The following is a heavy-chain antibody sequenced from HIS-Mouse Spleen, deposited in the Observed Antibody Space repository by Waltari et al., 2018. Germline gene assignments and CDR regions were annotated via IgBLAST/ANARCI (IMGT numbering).Heavy chain of an antibody. Sequence: QLQLQESGPGLVKPSETLSLTCTVSGGSISSSSYYWGWIRQPPGKGLEWIGSIYYLGSTYYKPTLKSRVTISVDTSKSQFSLKLSSVTAADTAVYYCAREIPYSSSWYDWYFDLWGRGTLVTVSS. CDR1: GGSISSSSYY. D-gene: IGHD6-13*01. V-gene: IGHV4-39*07. CDR2: IYYLGST. CDR3: AREIPYSSSWYDWYFDL. J-gene: IGHJ2*01.